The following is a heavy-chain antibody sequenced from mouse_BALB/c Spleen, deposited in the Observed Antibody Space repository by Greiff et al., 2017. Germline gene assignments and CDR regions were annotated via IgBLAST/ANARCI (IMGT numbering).Heavy chain of an antibody. CDR2: INSNGGST. CDR3: ARHYYGSSPFAY. CDR1: GFTFSSYG. V-gene: IGHV5-6-3*01. D-gene: IGHD1-1*01. J-gene: IGHJ3*01. Sequence: DVKLVESGGGLVQPGGSLKLSCAASGFTFSSYGMSWVRQTPDKRLELVATINSNGGSTYYPDSVKGRFTISRDNAKNTLYLQMSSLKSEDTAMYYCARHYYGSSPFAYWGQGTLVTVSA.